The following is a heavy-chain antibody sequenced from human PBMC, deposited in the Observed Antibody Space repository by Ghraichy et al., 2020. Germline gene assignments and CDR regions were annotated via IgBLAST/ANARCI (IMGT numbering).Heavy chain of an antibody. V-gene: IGHV3-48*02. J-gene: IGHJ6*02. Sequence: ESLNISCAASGFTFNSFSMNWVRQAPGKGLEWISYITSSSTTIYYADSVKGRFTISRDNAQNSLYLQMNSLRDEDTAVYYCARDQYDLLTEDYGMDVWGQGTTVTVSS. CDR3: ARDQYDLLTEDYGMDV. D-gene: IGHD3-9*01. CDR1: GFTFNSFS. CDR2: ITSSSTTI.